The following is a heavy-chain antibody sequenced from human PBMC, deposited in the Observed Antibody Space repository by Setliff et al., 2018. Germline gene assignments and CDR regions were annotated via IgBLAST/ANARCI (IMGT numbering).Heavy chain of an antibody. J-gene: IGHJ3*02. Sequence: PSQTLSLTCSVCGGSFDTYYWSWIRQPPGKGLEWFGEINQSGSGDYHPSCKGRVTISVDTSKKQFSLTLTSVTAADTALYYCRQAVVGRDVFDIWGQGTVVTVSS. CDR1: GGSFDTYY. V-gene: IGHV4-34*01. CDR2: INQSGSG. CDR3: RQAVVGRDVFDI. D-gene: IGHD1-1*01.